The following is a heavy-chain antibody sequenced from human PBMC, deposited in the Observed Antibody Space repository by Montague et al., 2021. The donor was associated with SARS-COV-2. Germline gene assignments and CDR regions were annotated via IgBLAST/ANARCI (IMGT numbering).Heavy chain of an antibody. J-gene: IGHJ4*02. V-gene: IGHV4-39*01. Sequence: SETLSLTCTVAGGSISSGNYYWGWFRQPPGKGLEWIGNIHSSGTTYYKSRVTIPVDTSKNQFSLKMTSVTAADTAVYYCARRLGGSGWLDYWGQGTLVTVSS. CDR3: ARRLGGSGWLDY. D-gene: IGHD6-25*01. CDR2: IHSSGTT. CDR1: GGSISSGNYY.